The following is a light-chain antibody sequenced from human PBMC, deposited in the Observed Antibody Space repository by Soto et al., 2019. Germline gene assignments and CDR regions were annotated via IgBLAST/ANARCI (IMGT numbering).Light chain of an antibody. J-gene: IGLJ2*01. CDR1: SSDVGGYTY. CDR2: EVS. Sequence: QSALTQPASVSGSPGQSITISCTGTSSDVGGYTYVPWYQQYPGKAPKLMIYEVSNRPSGVSNRFSGSKSGNTASLTISGLQAEDEADYYCSSYTRSTTVIFGGGTKLTVL. CDR3: SSYTRSTTVI. V-gene: IGLV2-14*01.